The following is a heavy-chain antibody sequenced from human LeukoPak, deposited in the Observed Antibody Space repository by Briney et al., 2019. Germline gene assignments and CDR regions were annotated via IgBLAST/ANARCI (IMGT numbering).Heavy chain of an antibody. CDR3: AREGSYGTFLDY. CDR1: GFTFSSYS. Sequence: GGSLRLSCAASGFTFSSYSMNWVRQAPGKGLEWVSSISSSSSYIYYADSVKGGLTISRDKDKNSLYLQMNSLRAEDTAVYYCAREGSYGTFLDYWGQGTLVTVSS. J-gene: IGHJ4*02. D-gene: IGHD1-26*01. V-gene: IGHV3-21*01. CDR2: ISSSSSYI.